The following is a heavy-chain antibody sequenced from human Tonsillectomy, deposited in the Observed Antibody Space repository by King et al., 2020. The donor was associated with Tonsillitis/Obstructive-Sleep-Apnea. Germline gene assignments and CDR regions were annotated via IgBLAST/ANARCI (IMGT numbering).Heavy chain of an antibody. V-gene: IGHV3-23*04. CDR2: IRGVGSNT. CDR3: AKALLVADTRAFDY. D-gene: IGHD2-15*01. CDR1: GFTFRTYA. Sequence: VQLVESGGGLVQPGGSLRLSCAVSGFTFRTYAMGGVRPAPEKGLEWVSVIRGVGSNTFYADSVKGRFTISRDNSKNTLFLQMNSLRAEDTAVYYCAKALLVADTRAFDYWGQGTLVTVSS. J-gene: IGHJ4*02.